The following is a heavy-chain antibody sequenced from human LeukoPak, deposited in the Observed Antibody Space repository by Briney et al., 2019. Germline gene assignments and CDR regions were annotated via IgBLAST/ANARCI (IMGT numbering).Heavy chain of an antibody. CDR2: INHSGST. J-gene: IGHJ4*02. CDR1: GGSFSGYY. CDR3: ARAPYDGSGYY. V-gene: IGHV4-34*01. D-gene: IGHD3-22*01. Sequence: SETLSLTCAVYGGSFSGYYWSWIRQPPGKGLEWIGEINHSGSTNYNPSLKSRVTISVDTSKNQFSLKLSSVTAADTAVYYCARAPYDGSGYYWGQGTLVTVSS.